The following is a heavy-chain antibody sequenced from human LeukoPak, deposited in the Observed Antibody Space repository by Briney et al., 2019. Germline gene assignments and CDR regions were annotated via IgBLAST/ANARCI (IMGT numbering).Heavy chain of an antibody. J-gene: IGHJ6*03. CDR3: ARGLTYYDFWSGHHPGSYYMDV. D-gene: IGHD3-3*01. CDR2: IYHSGST. Sequence: KPSETLSLTCAVSGYSISSGYYWGWIRQPPGKGLEWIWSIYHSGSTYYNPSLKSRVTISVDTSKNQFSLKLSSVTAADTAVYYCARGLTYYDFWSGHHPGSYYMDVWGKGTTVTVSS. CDR1: GYSISSGYY. V-gene: IGHV4-38-2*01.